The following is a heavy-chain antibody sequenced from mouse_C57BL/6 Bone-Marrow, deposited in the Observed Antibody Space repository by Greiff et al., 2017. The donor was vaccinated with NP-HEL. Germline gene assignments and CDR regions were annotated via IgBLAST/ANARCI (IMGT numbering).Heavy chain of an antibody. CDR2: IYPRSGNT. CDR3: ARRHYDYFDY. Sequence: VKLQESGAELARPGASVKLSCKASGYTFTSYGISWVKQRTGQGLEWIGEIYPRSGNTYYNEKFKGKATLTADKSCSTAYMGLRSLTSEDSAVYFCARRHYDYFDYWGQGTTLTVSS. CDR1: GYTFTSYG. V-gene: IGHV1-81*01. D-gene: IGHD1-1*01. J-gene: IGHJ2*01.